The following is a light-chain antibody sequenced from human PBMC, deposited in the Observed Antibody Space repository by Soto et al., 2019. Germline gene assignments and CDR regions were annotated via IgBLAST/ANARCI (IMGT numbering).Light chain of an antibody. V-gene: IGKV1-5*01. J-gene: IGKJ2*01. Sequence: DIQMTQSPSTLSASVGDRVTITCRASQSISSWLAWYQQKPGKAPKLPIYDASSLESGVPSRFSGSGSGTEFTLTISSLQPDDFATYYCQHYNSYSHTFGQGTKLEIK. CDR3: QHYNSYSHT. CDR1: QSISSW. CDR2: DAS.